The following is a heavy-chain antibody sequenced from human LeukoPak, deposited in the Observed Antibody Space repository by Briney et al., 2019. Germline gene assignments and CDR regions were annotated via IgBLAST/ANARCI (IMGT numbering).Heavy chain of an antibody. Sequence: SETLSLTCAVYGGSFSGYYWSWIRQPPGKGLEWIGEINHSGSTNYNPSLKSRVTISVDTSKNQFSLKLSSVTAADTAVYYCARSIAAAGERGYYYYYGMDVWGQGTTVTVSS. CDR2: INHSGST. D-gene: IGHD6-13*01. CDR1: GGSFSGYY. J-gene: IGHJ6*02. CDR3: ARSIAAAGERGYYYYYGMDV. V-gene: IGHV4-34*01.